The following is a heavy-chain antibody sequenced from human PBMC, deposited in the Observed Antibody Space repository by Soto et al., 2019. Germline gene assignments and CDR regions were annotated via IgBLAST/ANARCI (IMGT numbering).Heavy chain of an antibody. CDR2: IYYSGSS. CDR3: ARGRTWFDP. V-gene: IGHV4-31*03. CDR1: GASIISGGYV. J-gene: IGHJ5*02. Sequence: PLSLTCTVAGASIISGGYVWSWIRQPPGKGREWMGYIYYSGSSTYNPSLQSRVTISVDTSTNQLSLKLSSVTAADTAVYYCARGRTWFDPWGQGTVVTGSS.